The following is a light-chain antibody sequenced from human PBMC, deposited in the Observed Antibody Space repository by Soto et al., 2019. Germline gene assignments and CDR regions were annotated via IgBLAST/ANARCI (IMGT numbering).Light chain of an antibody. CDR2: KTS. V-gene: IGKV1-5*03. CDR3: QQYSSYWT. J-gene: IGKJ1*01. Sequence: DIQMTQSPSTLSSSVGDRFTIAFRASQSISDWLAWYQQKPGKAPKLLIYKTSRLESGVPSRFSGSGSETEFTLTISSLQPDDFAAYYCQQYSSYWTFGQGTKVDIK. CDR1: QSISDW.